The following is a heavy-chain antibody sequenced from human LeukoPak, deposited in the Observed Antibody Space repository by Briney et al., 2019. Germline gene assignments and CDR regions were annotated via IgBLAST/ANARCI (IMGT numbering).Heavy chain of an antibody. V-gene: IGHV1-69*13. CDR2: IIPIFGTA. CDR1: GGTFSSYA. J-gene: IGHJ4*02. Sequence: GASVKVSCKASGGTFSSYAISWVRQAPGQGLEWMGGIIPIFGTANYAQKFQGRVTITADESTSTAYMELSSLGSEDTAVYYCAREKWLRLGGYFDYWGQGTLVTVSS. CDR3: AREKWLRLGGYFDY. D-gene: IGHD5-12*01.